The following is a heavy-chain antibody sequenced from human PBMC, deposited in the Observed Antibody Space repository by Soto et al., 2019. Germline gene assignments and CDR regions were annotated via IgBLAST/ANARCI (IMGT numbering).Heavy chain of an antibody. CDR2: IYYSGST. CDR1: DGSISSSSYY. CDR3: ARQRPRSGVDY. D-gene: IGHD7-27*01. J-gene: IGHJ4*02. V-gene: IGHV4-39*01. Sequence: QLQLQESGPGLVKPSETLSLTCTVSDGSISSSSYYWGWIRQPPGKGLEWIGSIYYSGSTYYNPSLKSRVTISVDTSKNQFSLKLSSVTAADTAVYYRARQRPRSGVDYWGQRTLVTVSS.